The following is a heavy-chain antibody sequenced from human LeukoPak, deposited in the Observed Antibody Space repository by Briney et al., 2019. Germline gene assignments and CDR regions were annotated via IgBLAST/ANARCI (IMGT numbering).Heavy chain of an antibody. D-gene: IGHD6-19*01. J-gene: IGHJ2*01. CDR2: IYHSGST. CDR1: GGSISSGGYY. CDR3: ARHSSYSSGWGYWYFDL. Sequence: SETLSLTCTVSGGSISSGGYYWSWIRQPPGKGLEWIGYIYHSGSTYYNPSLKSRVTISVDRSKNQFSLKLSSVTAADTAVYYCARHSSYSSGWGYWYFDLWGRGTLVTVSS. V-gene: IGHV4-30-2*01.